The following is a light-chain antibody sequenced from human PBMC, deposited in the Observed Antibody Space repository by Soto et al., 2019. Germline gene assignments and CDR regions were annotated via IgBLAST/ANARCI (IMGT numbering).Light chain of an antibody. V-gene: IGKV1-5*03. CDR3: QHYNSYPLT. CDR1: QTISSW. CDR2: KAS. J-gene: IGKJ5*01. Sequence: DIQMTQSPSTLSGSVGDRVTTTCRASQTISSWLAWYQQKPGKAPKLLIYKASTLKSGVPSRFSGSGSGTEFTLTISSLQPDDFATYYCQHYNSYPLTFGQGTRLEIK.